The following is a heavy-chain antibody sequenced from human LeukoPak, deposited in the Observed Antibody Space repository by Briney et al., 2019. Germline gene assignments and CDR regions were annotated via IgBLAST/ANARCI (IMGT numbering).Heavy chain of an antibody. D-gene: IGHD1-26*01. J-gene: IGHJ4*02. CDR2: ISGSGGST. CDR1: GFSFSSYA. CDR3: AGRIVTELRF. V-gene: IGHV3-23*01. Sequence: GGSLRLSCAASGFSFSSYAMSWVRQPAGEGREWVSAISGSGGSTYYADSVEGRFPISRDNSKTTLYRQMNRLRAGDTAVYYCAGRIVTELRFWGERTPATV.